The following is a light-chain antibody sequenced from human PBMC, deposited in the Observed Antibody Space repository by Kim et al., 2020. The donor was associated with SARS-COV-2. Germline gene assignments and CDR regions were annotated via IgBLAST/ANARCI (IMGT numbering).Light chain of an antibody. CDR1: QSVTSGY. J-gene: IGKJ4*01. V-gene: IGKV3D-20*01. Sequence: PGERATLSCGASQSVTSGYLAWYQHKPGLAPRLLIYDSSSRATGVPDRFSGSGSGTDFTLTISRLEPEDFAVYYCQQYGSSPLTFGGGTKVDIK. CDR2: DSS. CDR3: QQYGSSPLT.